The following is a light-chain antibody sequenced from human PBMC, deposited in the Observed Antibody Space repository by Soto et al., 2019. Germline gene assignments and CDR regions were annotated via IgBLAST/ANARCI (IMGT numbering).Light chain of an antibody. CDR3: QHYDSSLWT. V-gene: IGKV3-20*01. CDR2: VAS. Sequence: TQSPSTLSASVGDRVTITCRASQSISSYLNWYQQRPGQAPRLLIYVASSRATGIPDRFSGSGSGTDFTLTISRLEPEDFAVYYCQHYDSSLWTFGQGTKVDI. CDR1: QSISSY. J-gene: IGKJ1*01.